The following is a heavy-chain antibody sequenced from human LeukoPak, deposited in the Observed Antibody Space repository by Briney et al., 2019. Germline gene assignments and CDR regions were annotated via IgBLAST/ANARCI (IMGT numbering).Heavy chain of an antibody. CDR2: INHSGST. CDR1: GGSFSGYY. Sequence: SETLSLTCAVYGGSFSGYYWSWIRQPPGKGLEWIGEINHSGSTNYNPFLKSRVTISVDTSKNQFSLKLSSVTAADTAVYYCARGPPGRTMVRGVINRWFDPWGQGTLVTVSS. V-gene: IGHV4-34*01. CDR3: ARGPPGRTMVRGVINRWFDP. D-gene: IGHD3-10*01. J-gene: IGHJ5*02.